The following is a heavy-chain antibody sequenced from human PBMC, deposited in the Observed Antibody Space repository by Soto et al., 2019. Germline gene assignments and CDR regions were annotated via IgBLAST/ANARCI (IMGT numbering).Heavy chain of an antibody. Sequence: SVKVSCKASGGTFSSYAISWVRQAPGQGLEWMGGIIPIFGTANYAQKFQGRVTITADESTSTAYMELSSLRSEDTAVYYCARLGATAEGGPYYYYGMDVWGQGTTVTGLL. V-gene: IGHV1-69*01. CDR1: GGTFSSYA. CDR3: ARLGATAEGGPYYYYGMDV. D-gene: IGHD6-25*01. CDR2: IIPIFGTA. J-gene: IGHJ6*02.